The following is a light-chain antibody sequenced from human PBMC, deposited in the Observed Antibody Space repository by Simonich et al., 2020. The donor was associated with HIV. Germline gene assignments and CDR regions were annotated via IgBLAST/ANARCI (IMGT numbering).Light chain of an antibody. CDR3: QQYYSTPGT. CDR1: QSLLYSSNNKNY. CDR2: WAS. J-gene: IGKJ1*01. Sequence: DIVMTQSPDSLAVSLGERATINCKSSQSLLYSSNNKNYLAWYQQKPGQPPKLLISWASTRESGVPDRFSGSGSGKDFTLTISSLQAEDVAVYYCQQYYSTPGTFGQGTKVEIK. V-gene: IGKV4-1*01.